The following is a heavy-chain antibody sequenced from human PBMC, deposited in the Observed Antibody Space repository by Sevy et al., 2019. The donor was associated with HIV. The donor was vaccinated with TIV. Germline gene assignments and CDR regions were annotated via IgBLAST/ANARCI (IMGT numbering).Heavy chain of an antibody. V-gene: IGHV4-4*07. D-gene: IGHD6-19*01. Sequence: SETLSLTCAVSGASISDAYYWSWIRQPAGKGLEWVGRIYSVTGRTDYNSSLESRVTVSVDTSKNRFSLKLRSVTAADTAVYYCVSFPNGYSSGYWGQGTLVTVSS. CDR3: VSFPNGYSSGY. CDR1: GASISDAYY. J-gene: IGHJ4*02. CDR2: IYSVTGRT.